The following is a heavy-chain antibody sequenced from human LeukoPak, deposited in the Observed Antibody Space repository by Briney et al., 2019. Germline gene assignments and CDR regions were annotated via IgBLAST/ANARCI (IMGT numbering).Heavy chain of an antibody. J-gene: IGHJ3*02. D-gene: IGHD3-3*01. V-gene: IGHV4-34*01. CDR1: GGSFSGYY. CDR3: ARHIPVGEVPTGAFDI. CDR2: INHSGST. Sequence: SETLSLTCAVYGGSFSGYYWSWIRQPPGKGLEWIGEINHSGSTNYNPSLKSRVTISVDTSKNQFSLKLSSVTAADTAVYYCARHIPVGEVPTGAFDIWGQGTMVTVSS.